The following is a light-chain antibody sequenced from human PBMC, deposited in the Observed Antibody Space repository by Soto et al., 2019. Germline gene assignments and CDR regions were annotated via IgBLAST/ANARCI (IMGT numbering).Light chain of an antibody. J-gene: IGLJ2*01. V-gene: IGLV7-46*01. Sequence: QTVVTQEPSLTVSPGGTVTLTCGSSTGAVTSGHYPYWFQQKPGQAPRTLIYDTSNKHSWTPARFSGSLLGGKAALTISGAQPEDEAEYYCLLSYSGALVVFGGGTQLTVL. CDR1: TGAVTSGHY. CDR3: LLSYSGALVV. CDR2: DTS.